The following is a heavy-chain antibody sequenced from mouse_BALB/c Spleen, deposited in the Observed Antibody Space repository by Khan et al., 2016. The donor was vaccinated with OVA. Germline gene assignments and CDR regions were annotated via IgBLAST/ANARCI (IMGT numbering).Heavy chain of an antibody. Sequence: EVELVESGPGLVKPSQSLSLTCTVTGYSITSDYAWNWIRQFPGNKLEWMGYISYSGRTSYNPSLKSRISITRDTPKNQFFSQLNSVTTEDTATXYCARSVTITTVVATDVDYWGQGTTLTVSS. CDR1: GYSITSDYA. CDR3: ARSVTITTVVATDVDY. D-gene: IGHD1-1*01. V-gene: IGHV3-2*02. CDR2: ISYSGRT. J-gene: IGHJ2*01.